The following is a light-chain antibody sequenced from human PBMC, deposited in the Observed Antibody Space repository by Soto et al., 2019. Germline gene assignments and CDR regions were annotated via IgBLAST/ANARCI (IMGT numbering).Light chain of an antibody. CDR1: QSVSSK. CDR2: SAS. Sequence: EIVMTQSPATLSLSPGQRATLSCRASQSVSSKLAWYQQRPGQAPRLLIYSASTRATSIPARFSGSGSATEFTLTISSLQSEDFEVYYCHQYNHWLTWTGGQGTKVEIK. CDR3: HQYNHWLTWT. J-gene: IGKJ1*01. V-gene: IGKV3-15*01.